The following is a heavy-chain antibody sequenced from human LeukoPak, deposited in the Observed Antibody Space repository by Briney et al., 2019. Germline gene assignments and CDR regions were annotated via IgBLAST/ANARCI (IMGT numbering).Heavy chain of an antibody. CDR1: GFTFSSYS. J-gene: IGHJ4*02. CDR2: ISSSGSTI. D-gene: IGHD3-10*01. V-gene: IGHV3-48*04. CDR3: ARESDYGSGFFDY. Sequence: GGSLRLSCAASGFTFSSYSMNWVRQAPGKGLEWVSYISSSGSTIYYADSVKGRFTISRDNAKNSLYLQMNSLRAEDTAVYYCARESDYGSGFFDYWGQGTLVTVSS.